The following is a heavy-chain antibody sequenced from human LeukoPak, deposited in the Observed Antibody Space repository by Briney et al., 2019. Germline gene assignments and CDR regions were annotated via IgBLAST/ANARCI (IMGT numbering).Heavy chain of an antibody. CDR2: INHSGST. Sequence: PSETLSLTCAVYGGSFSGYYWSWIRQPPGKGLEWIGEINHSGSTNYNPSLKSRVTISVDTSKNQFSLKLSSVTAADTAVYYCARGRVGIVVVPARPFDPWGQGTLVTVSS. V-gene: IGHV4-34*01. CDR1: GGSFSGYY. CDR3: ARGRVGIVVVPARPFDP. D-gene: IGHD2-2*01. J-gene: IGHJ5*02.